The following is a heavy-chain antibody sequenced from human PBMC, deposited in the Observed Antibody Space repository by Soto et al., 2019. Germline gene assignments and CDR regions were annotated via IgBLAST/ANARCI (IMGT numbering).Heavy chain of an antibody. Sequence: GGSLRLSCAASGFTFSSYAMSWVRQAPGKGLEWVSAISGSGTGTYYADSVEGRFTISRDISKNTLYLQINSLRAEDTAVYYCAKHGGDYSSAGHWGQGTLVTVSS. CDR3: AKHGGDYSSAGH. J-gene: IGHJ4*02. V-gene: IGHV3-23*01. CDR2: ISGSGTGT. D-gene: IGHD2-15*01. CDR1: GFTFSSYA.